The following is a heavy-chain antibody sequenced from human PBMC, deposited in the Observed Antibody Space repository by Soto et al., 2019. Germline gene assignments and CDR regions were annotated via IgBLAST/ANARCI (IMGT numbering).Heavy chain of an antibody. V-gene: IGHV4-34*01. D-gene: IGHD4-17*01. Sequence: SETLSLTCAVYGGSFSGYYWSRIRQPPGKGLEWIGEINHSGSTNYNPSLKSRATISVDTSKNQFPLKLSSVTAADTAVYYCARRTVTTYQDYWGQGTLVTVSS. CDR2: INHSGST. CDR3: ARRTVTTYQDY. CDR1: GGSFSGYY. J-gene: IGHJ4*02.